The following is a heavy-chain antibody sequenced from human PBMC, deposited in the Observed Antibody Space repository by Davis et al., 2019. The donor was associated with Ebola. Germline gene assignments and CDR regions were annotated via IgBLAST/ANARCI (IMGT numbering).Heavy chain of an antibody. CDR3: ATDLGTNYGSGSLLPRY. D-gene: IGHD3-10*01. CDR2: FDPEDGET. V-gene: IGHV1-24*01. Sequence: ASVKVSCKVSGYTLTELSMHWVRQAPGKGLEWMGGFDPEDGETIYAQKFQGRVTMTEDTSTDTAYMELSSLRSEDTAVYYCATDLGTNYGSGSLLPRYWGQGILVTVSS. CDR1: GYTLTELS. J-gene: IGHJ4*02.